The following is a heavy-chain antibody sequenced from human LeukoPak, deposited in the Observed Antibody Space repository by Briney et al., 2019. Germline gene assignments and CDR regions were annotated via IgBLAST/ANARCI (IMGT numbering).Heavy chain of an antibody. D-gene: IGHD2-15*01. V-gene: IGHV3-23*01. CDR3: ALAAAASSFDY. J-gene: IGHJ4*02. CDR1: GFTFINYG. Sequence: GGTLRLSCAASGFTFINYGMSWVRQAPRKGLEWVSGISGSGGTTYYADSVKGRFTISRDNSKNTLYLQMNSLRVEDTAVYYCALAAAASSFDYWGQGTLLTVSS. CDR2: ISGSGGTT.